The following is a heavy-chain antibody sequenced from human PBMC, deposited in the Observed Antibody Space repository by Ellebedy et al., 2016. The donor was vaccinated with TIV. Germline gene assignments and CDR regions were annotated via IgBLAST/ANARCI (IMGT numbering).Heavy chain of an antibody. Sequence: SETLSLXXAVYGGSFSGHYWSWIRQPPGKGLEWIGEINHSGSTNYNPSLKSRVTMSVDTSKSQFSLKLSSVTAADTAVYYCARAQRGSLMDGWGKGTTVTVSS. J-gene: IGHJ6*03. CDR1: GGSFSGHY. V-gene: IGHV4-34*01. CDR2: INHSGST. D-gene: IGHD1-26*01. CDR3: ARAQRGSLMDG.